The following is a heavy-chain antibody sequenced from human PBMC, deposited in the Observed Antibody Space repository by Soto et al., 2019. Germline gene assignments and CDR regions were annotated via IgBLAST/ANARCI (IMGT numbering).Heavy chain of an antibody. Sequence: PSETLSLTCTVSGGSISSGGYYWSWIRQHPGKGLEWIGYIYYSGSTYYNPSLKSRVTISVDTSKNQFSLKLSSVTAADTAVYYCARVDYDLSNWFDPWGQGTLVTVSS. CDR2: IYYSGST. D-gene: IGHD3-3*01. CDR1: GGSISSGGYY. CDR3: ARVDYDLSNWFDP. J-gene: IGHJ5*02. V-gene: IGHV4-31*03.